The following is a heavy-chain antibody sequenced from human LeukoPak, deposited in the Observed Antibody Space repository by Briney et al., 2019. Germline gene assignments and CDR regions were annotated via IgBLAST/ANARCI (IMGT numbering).Heavy chain of an antibody. D-gene: IGHD5-12*01. J-gene: IGHJ4*02. Sequence: SETLSVTSALPLDSPSSYYWNSMPHTPGEGLGRRGHIYYSGSTHYNPSLQSRVSISIDTSKQHFSLNLRSVTAVDTAVYYCARWGHFDTSGYFVVNYWGQGTLVTVSS. CDR2: IYYSGST. CDR3: ARWGHFDTSGYFVVNY. CDR1: LDSPSSYY. V-gene: IGHV4-59*01.